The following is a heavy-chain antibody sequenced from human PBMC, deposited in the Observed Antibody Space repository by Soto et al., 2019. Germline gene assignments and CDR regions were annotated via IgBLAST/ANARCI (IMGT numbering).Heavy chain of an antibody. CDR1: GGTFSSYA. Sequence: QVQLVQSGAEVKKPGSSVKVSCKASGGTFSSYAISWVRQAPGQGLEWMGGIIPIFGTANYAQKLQGRVTITADESTSTAYMELSSLRSEDTAVYYCASGDYYEGSKKSGYGAFDIWGQGTMVTVSS. D-gene: IGHD3-22*01. CDR2: IIPIFGTA. V-gene: IGHV1-69*01. J-gene: IGHJ3*02. CDR3: ASGDYYEGSKKSGYGAFDI.